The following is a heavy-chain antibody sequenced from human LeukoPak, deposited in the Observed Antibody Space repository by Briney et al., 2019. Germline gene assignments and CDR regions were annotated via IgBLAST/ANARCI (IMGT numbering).Heavy chain of an antibody. D-gene: IGHD5-24*01. Sequence: PGRSLRLSCAASGFSFSDYSMHWVRQAPGEGLDWVAVISHDERTIYYADSVKGRFTISRDNPKNTLYLQMNSLRAEDTAVYYCARDLMATGGNWGQGTLVTVSS. CDR3: ARDLMATGGN. CDR2: ISHDERTI. J-gene: IGHJ4*02. CDR1: GFSFSDYS. V-gene: IGHV3-30*03.